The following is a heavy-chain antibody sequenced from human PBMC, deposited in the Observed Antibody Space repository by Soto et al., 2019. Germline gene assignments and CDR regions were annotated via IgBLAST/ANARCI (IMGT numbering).Heavy chain of an antibody. CDR3: ATDRDYYDSSGPFDY. CDR1: GYTLTELS. J-gene: IGHJ4*02. D-gene: IGHD3-22*01. V-gene: IGHV1-24*01. Sequence: ASVKVSCTVSGYTLTELSMHWVRQAPGKGLEWMGGFDPEDGETIYAQKFQGRVTMTEDTSTDTAYMELSSLRSEDTAVYYCATDRDYYDSSGPFDYWGQGTLVTVSS. CDR2: FDPEDGET.